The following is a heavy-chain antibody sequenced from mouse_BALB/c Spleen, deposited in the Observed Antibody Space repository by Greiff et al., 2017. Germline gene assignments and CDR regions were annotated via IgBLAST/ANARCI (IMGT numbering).Heavy chain of an antibody. J-gene: IGHJ4*01. Sequence: DVKLVESGGGLVQPKGSLKLSCAASGFTFNTYAMNWVRQAPGKGLEWVARIRSKSNNYATYYADSVKDRFTISRDDSQSMLYLQMNNLKTEDTAMYYCVRRDAMDYWGQGTSVTVSS. V-gene: IGHV10-1*02. CDR2: IRSKSNNYAT. CDR3: VRRDAMDY. CDR1: GFTFNTYA.